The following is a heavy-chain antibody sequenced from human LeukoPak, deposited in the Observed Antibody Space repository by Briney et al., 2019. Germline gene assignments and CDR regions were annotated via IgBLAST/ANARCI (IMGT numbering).Heavy chain of an antibody. CDR3: ARDEQWLVETHYFDY. Sequence: GGSLRLSCEGSAFIFSGHWMNWVRQTPGKGLEWVASIKEDGSERQYVDSVKGRFTISRDNSKNTLYLQMNSLRAEDTAVYYCARDEQWLVETHYFDYWGQGTLVTVSS. CDR2: IKEDGSER. V-gene: IGHV3-7*01. CDR1: AFIFSGHW. D-gene: IGHD6-19*01. J-gene: IGHJ4*02.